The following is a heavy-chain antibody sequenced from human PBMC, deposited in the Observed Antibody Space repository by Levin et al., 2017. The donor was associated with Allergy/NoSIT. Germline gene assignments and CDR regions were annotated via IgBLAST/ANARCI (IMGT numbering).Heavy chain of an antibody. CDR2: ITSDGNNK. Sequence: GESLKISCEASGLSFSSFGMHWVRQAPGKGLEWVALITSDGNNKYLADSVKGRFGISRDNSKNTLYLQTNSLRAEDMAVYYCASRGDMDAWGQGTTVTVSS. V-gene: IGHV3-30*03. CDR3: ASRGDMDA. CDR1: GLSFSSFG. J-gene: IGHJ6*02.